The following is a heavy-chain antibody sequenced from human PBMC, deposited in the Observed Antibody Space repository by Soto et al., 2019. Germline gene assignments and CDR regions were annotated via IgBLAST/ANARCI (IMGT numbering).Heavy chain of an antibody. V-gene: IGHV3-23*01. Sequence: GGSLRLSCATSGFSFSSYAMSWVRQAPGKGLEWVAGSSSSGYTYYVDSLKGRFTISRDNSKNSLYLQMNSLRAEDTAVYYCAKDLIDYSNSYFDYWGQGTLVTVSS. CDR3: AKDLIDYSNSYFDY. D-gene: IGHD4-4*01. CDR2: SSSSGYT. CDR1: GFSFSSYA. J-gene: IGHJ4*02.